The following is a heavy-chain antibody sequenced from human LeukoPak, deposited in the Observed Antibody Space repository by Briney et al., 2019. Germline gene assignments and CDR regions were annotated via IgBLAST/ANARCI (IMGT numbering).Heavy chain of an antibody. CDR1: GGSISRYY. Sequence: PSETLSLTCTVSGGSISRYYWSWIRQPPGKGLEGIEYIYTSGSTNYNPSLKSRVTISVDTSTHQFSLKLSSVTAADTAVYYCARHSEGIAALVDYWGQGTLVTVSS. V-gene: IGHV4-4*09. CDR3: ARHSEGIAALVDY. D-gene: IGHD6-6*01. J-gene: IGHJ4*02. CDR2: IYTSGST.